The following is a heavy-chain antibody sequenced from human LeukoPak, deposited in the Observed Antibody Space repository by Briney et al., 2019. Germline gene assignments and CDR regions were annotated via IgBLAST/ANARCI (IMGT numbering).Heavy chain of an antibody. V-gene: IGHV4-4*02. CDR1: GGSISSSNW. CDR2: IYHSGST. Sequence: SETLSLTCAVSGGSISSSNWWSWVRQPPGKGLEWIGEIYHSGSTNYNPSLKSRVTISVDKSKNQFSLKLSSVTAADTAVYYCARDRWSYSSSWRDEVYYYYYGMDVWGQGTTVTVSS. J-gene: IGHJ6*02. D-gene: IGHD6-13*01. CDR3: ARDRWSYSSSWRDEVYYYYYGMDV.